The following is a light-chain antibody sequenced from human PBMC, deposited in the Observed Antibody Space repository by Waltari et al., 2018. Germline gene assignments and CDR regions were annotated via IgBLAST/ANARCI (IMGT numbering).Light chain of an antibody. CDR2: EVS. Sequence: QPALTQPASVSGSPGQSITISCTGTSSDVGNNNHVCWYQKHPDKVPKLISYEVSQRPSGVSDRISGSKPGNTASLTISGLQAEDEADYYCLSYAATVSFGFGGGTKLTVL. CDR3: LSYAATVSFG. CDR1: SSDVGNNNH. V-gene: IGLV2-23*02. J-gene: IGLJ2*01.